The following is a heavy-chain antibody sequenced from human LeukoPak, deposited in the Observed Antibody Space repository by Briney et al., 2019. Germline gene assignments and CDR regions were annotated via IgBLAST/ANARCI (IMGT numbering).Heavy chain of an antibody. J-gene: IGHJ4*02. CDR1: GFGFSYAW. CDR3: TTAPSGYAYMNGWHLDY. CDR2: IKRKSDGETT. V-gene: IGHV3-15*01. Sequence: GGSLRLSCAASGFGFSYAWMSWVRQAPGKGPEWIARIKRKSDGETTDYAAPVKGRFTISRDDSKNTLFLQMNSLKTEDTAFYYCTTAPSGYAYMNGWHLDYWGQGALVTVSS. D-gene: IGHD5-18*01.